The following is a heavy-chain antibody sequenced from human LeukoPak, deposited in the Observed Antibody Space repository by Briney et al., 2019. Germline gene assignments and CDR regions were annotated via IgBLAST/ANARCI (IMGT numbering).Heavy chain of an antibody. CDR3: TKVGPGSSPYYFDY. CDR2: ISGRGDST. CDR1: GFTFSSYD. Sequence: GGSLRLSCAASGFTFSSYDMRWVRQAPGKGLEWVSVISGRGDSTYYADPVKGRFTISRDNSKNTLYLQMNSLRAEDTAVYYCTKVGPGSSPYYFDYWGQGTLVTVSS. V-gene: IGHV3-23*01. J-gene: IGHJ4*02. D-gene: IGHD3-10*01.